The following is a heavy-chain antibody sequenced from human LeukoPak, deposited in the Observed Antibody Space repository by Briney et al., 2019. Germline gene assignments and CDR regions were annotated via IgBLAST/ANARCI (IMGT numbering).Heavy chain of an antibody. CDR3: ARALTTLTYEGY. CDR2: ISGSNSYI. V-gene: IGHV3-21*01. CDR1: RFTFSNYW. Sequence: GGSLRLSCGASRFTFSNYWMSWVRQAPGKGLKWVSSISGSNSYIFYADSVKGRFTVSRDNAKDSLYLQMNSLRAEDTAVYYCARALTTLTYEGYWGQGTLVTVSS. J-gene: IGHJ4*02. D-gene: IGHD1-1*01.